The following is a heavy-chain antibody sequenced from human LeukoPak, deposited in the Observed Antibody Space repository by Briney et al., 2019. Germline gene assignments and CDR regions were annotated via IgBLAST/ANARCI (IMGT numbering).Heavy chain of an antibody. V-gene: IGHV3-23*01. CDR3: ARDPPRYYYDSSGYFL. CDR1: GFTFSSYA. CDR2: ISGSGGST. D-gene: IGHD3-22*01. J-gene: IGHJ4*02. Sequence: PGGSLRLSCAASGFTFSSYAMSWVRQAPGKGLEWVSAISGSGGSTYYADSVKGRFTISRDNSKNTLYLQMNSLRAEDTAVYYCARDPPRYYYDSSGYFLWGQGTLVTVSS.